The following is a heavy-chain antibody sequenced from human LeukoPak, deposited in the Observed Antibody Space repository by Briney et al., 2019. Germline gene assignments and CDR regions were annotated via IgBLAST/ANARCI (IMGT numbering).Heavy chain of an antibody. Sequence: PSETLSLTCTVSGGSINSYYWSWIRQPPGKGLEWIGYIYYSGSTNYSPSLKSRVTISVDTSKNQFSLKLSCVTAADTAVYYCARLGVRYSTSSWWFDPWGQGTLVTVSS. CDR1: GGSINSYY. CDR3: ARLGVRYSTSSWWFDP. CDR2: IYYSGST. J-gene: IGHJ5*02. V-gene: IGHV4-59*08. D-gene: IGHD6-6*01.